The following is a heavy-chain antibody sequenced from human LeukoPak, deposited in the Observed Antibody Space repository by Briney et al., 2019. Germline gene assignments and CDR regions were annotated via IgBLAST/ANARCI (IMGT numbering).Heavy chain of an antibody. CDR3: ARDGIYDSSGYYDY. CDR2: ISAYNGNT. J-gene: IGHJ4*02. Sequence: ASVKVSCXASGYTFTSYGISWVRQAPGQGLEWMGWISAYNGNTNYAQKLQGRVTMTTDTSTSTAYMELRSLRSDDTAVYYCARDGIYDSSGYYDYWGQGTLITVSS. CDR1: GYTFTSYG. V-gene: IGHV1-18*01. D-gene: IGHD3-22*01.